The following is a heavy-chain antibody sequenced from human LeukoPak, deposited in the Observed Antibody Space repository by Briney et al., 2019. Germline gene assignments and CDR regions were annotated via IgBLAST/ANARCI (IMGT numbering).Heavy chain of an antibody. V-gene: IGHV3-20*04. CDR1: GFIFDHFG. Sequence: GGSLRLSCATSGFIFDHFGMNWVRQVPGKGLEWVSGINWDSTSTNYVDSVRGRFTISRDNAKNSLYLQMNSLRVEDTAVYYCAREGRVSGYDFDCWGQGTLVTVSS. CDR2: INWDSTST. D-gene: IGHD5-12*01. J-gene: IGHJ4*02. CDR3: AREGRVSGYDFDC.